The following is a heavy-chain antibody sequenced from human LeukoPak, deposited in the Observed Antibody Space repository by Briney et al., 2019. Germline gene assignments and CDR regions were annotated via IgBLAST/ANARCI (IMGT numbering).Heavy chain of an antibody. CDR1: GFTFSSYG. CDR2: ISGSSDSM. Sequence: PGGSLRLSCAASGFTFSSYGMSWVRQAPGKGLEWVSAISGSSDSMYYADSVKGRFTISRDNSKNTLYLQMNSLRAEDTAVYYCAKDRGLEMATIMLVYYFDYWGQGTLVTVSS. CDR3: AKDRGLEMATIMLVYYFDY. V-gene: IGHV3-23*01. J-gene: IGHJ4*02. D-gene: IGHD5-24*01.